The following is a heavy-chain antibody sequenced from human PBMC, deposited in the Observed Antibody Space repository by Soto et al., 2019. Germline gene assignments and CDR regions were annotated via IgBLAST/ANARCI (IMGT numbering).Heavy chain of an antibody. J-gene: IGHJ6*02. CDR1: GYIFSSYD. CDR3: TRGPGLSSGWSFGMDV. D-gene: IGHD6-19*01. V-gene: IGHV1-8*01. Sequence: QVQVVQSGAEVKKPGASVKVSCKASGYIFSSYDINWVRQATGQGLEWMGWMNPNSGNTGYAQKFQGRVTMTRNTSISTAYMELSSLRSEDTAVYYCTRGPGLSSGWSFGMDVWGQGTTVTVSS. CDR2: MNPNSGNT.